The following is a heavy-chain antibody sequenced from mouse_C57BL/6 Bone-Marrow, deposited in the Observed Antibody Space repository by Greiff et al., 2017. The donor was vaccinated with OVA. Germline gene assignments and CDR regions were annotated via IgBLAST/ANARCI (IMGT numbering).Heavy chain of an antibody. Sequence: QVQLQQPGAELVRPGSSVKLSCKASGYTFTSYWMHWVKQRPIQGLEWIGNIDPSDSETHYNQKFKDKATLTVDKSSSTAYMQVSSLTSEDSAVYYCAVGGSNPYYAMDYWGQGTSVTVSS. J-gene: IGHJ4*01. CDR1: GYTFTSYW. CDR2: IDPSDSET. CDR3: AVGGSNPYYAMDY. V-gene: IGHV1-52*01. D-gene: IGHD2-5*01.